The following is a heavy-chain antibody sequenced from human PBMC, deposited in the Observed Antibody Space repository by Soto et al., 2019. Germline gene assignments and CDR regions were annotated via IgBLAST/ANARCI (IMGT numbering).Heavy chain of an antibody. CDR1: GYTFSSYG. J-gene: IGHJ6*02. CDR2: ISGYNGNT. D-gene: IGHD3-16*01. CDR3: ATDRGGDGMDV. Sequence: QVQLVQSGAEVKKPGASVKVSCKASGYTFSSYGISWVRQAPGQGLEWMGWISGYNGNTNYAQKLKGRVTMTIDTSTSTGYMELSILRSDDTAVYYCATDRGGDGMDVWGQGTTVTVSS. V-gene: IGHV1-18*01.